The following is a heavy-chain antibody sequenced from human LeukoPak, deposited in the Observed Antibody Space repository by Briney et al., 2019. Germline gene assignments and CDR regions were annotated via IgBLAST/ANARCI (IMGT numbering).Heavy chain of an antibody. D-gene: IGHD5/OR15-5a*01. J-gene: IGHJ3*02. Sequence: PSETLSLTCAVYGGSFTEYHWSWIRQPLGKSLEWIGEINYTGRTHYNPSLTSRVTISIDMSERQFSLRLTSVTAADTAVYYCARERRVEVSARQTVAFDMWAQGTMVIVSS. CDR2: INYTGRT. CDR3: ARERRVEVSARQTVAFDM. V-gene: IGHV4-34*01. CDR1: GGSFTEYH.